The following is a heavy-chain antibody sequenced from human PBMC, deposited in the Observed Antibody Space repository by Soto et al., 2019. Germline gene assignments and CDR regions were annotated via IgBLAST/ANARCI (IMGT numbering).Heavy chain of an antibody. J-gene: IGHJ5*02. CDR2: IIPILDIA. CDR1: GGTFSDYI. V-gene: IGHV1-69*02. D-gene: IGHD4-17*01. CDR3: ARARGDYGDYGWFDP. Sequence: QVQLVQSGAEVKKPGSSVKVSCKASGGTFSDYIISWVRQAPGQGLEWMGRIIPILDIANYAQKFQGRVTITAAKSTSTAYMELSSLRSEDTALYYCARARGDYGDYGWFDPWGQGTLVTVSS.